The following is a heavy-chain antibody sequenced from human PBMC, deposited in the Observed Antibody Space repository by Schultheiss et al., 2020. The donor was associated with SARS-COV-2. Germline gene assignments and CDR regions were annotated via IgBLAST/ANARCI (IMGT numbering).Heavy chain of an antibody. Sequence: GGSLRLSCAASGFTFSSYEMNWVRQAPGKGLEWVSYISSSGSTIYYADSVKGRFTISRDNAKNSLYLQMNSLRGEDTAIYYCATLYDVLTGYYYYMDVWGKGTTVTVSS. CDR2: ISSSGSTI. V-gene: IGHV3-48*03. D-gene: IGHD3-9*01. CDR3: ATLYDVLTGYYYYMDV. J-gene: IGHJ6*03. CDR1: GFTFSSYE.